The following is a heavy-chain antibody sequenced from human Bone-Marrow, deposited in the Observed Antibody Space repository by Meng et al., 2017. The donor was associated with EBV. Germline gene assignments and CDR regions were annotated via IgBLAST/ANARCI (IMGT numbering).Heavy chain of an antibody. CDR3: ARDSPSCTGGICYFSY. J-gene: IGHJ4*02. CDR1: GFTFSRDW. V-gene: IGHV3-74*01. D-gene: IGHD2-8*02. CDR2: INSDGSSI. Sequence: EVQLVESGGGLVQPGXSLILSCAASGFTFSRDWMHWVRQVPGKGLVWVSRINSDGSSITYADSVKGRFTISRDNAKNTLYMQMNSLRAEDTAVYYCARDSPSCTGGICYFSYWGQGTLVTVSS.